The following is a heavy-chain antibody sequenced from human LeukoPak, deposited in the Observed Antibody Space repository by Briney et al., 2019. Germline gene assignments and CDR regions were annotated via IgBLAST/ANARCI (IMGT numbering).Heavy chain of an antibody. V-gene: IGHV3-30-3*01. CDR1: GFTFSSYA. CDR3: ARDQGVVLMVYGFDY. D-gene: IGHD2-8*01. J-gene: IGHJ4*02. CDR2: ISYDGSNK. Sequence: GGSLRLSCAASGFTFSSYAMPWVRQAPGKGLEWVAVISYDGSNKYYADSVKGRFTISRDNSKNALYLQMNSLRAEDTAVYYCARDQGVVLMVYGFDYWGQGTLVTVSS.